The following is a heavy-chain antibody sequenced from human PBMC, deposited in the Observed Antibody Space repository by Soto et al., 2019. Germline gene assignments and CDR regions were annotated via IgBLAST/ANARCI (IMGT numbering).Heavy chain of an antibody. Sequence: QRPLQESGSGPVKPLHTPSPTFAVPGGSISRGGYSWSWVRQPPGKGLEWIGYIYHSGSTYYNPSLKSRVTISVDRSKNQFSLKLSSVTAADTAVYYCARVPGPWGQGTLVTVSS. V-gene: IGHV4-30-2*01. CDR2: IYHSGST. J-gene: IGHJ5*02. CDR1: GGSISRGGYS. CDR3: ARVPGP.